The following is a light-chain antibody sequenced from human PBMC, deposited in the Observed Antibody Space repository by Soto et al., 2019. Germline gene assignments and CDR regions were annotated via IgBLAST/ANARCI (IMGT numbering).Light chain of an antibody. Sequence: QAVVTQPPSASGTPGQRVTISCSGSSSKIGSNTVNWYQQLPKTAPKLLIYSNNQRPSGVPDRFSGSKSGTSASLAISGLQSEDEADFYCAAWDDSLNGLVFGGGTKVTVL. V-gene: IGLV1-44*01. J-gene: IGLJ2*01. CDR1: SSKIGSNT. CDR2: SNN. CDR3: AAWDDSLNGLV.